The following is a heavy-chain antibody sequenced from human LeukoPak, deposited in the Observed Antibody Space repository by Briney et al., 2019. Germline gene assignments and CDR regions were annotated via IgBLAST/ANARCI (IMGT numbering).Heavy chain of an antibody. CDR3: ATPYCSSISCLDVFNI. Sequence: SQTLSLTCSVSGVSISDGRYYWTWIRQHPGKGLEWIGYKYYSGSTNYNPSLKSRLTISVDTSKNQFSLQLSSVTAADTAMYYCATPYCSSISCLDVFNIWGQGTMVTVSS. CDR2: KYYSGST. CDR1: GVSISDGRYY. J-gene: IGHJ3*02. V-gene: IGHV4-31*03. D-gene: IGHD2-2*01.